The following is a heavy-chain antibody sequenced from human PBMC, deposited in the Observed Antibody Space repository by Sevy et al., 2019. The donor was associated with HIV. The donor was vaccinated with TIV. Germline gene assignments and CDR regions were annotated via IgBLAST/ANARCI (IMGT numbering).Heavy chain of an antibody. CDR1: GFTFSSYA. J-gene: IGHJ4*02. CDR2: ISSNGGST. Sequence: GGSLRLSCSASGFTFSSYAMHWVRQAPGKGLEYVSAISSNGGSTYYADSVKGRFTIYRDNSQNTLYLQMGSLRAEDTAVYYCVRGRYYDSSGYYYESPCFDYWGQGTLVTVSS. V-gene: IGHV3-64D*06. D-gene: IGHD3-22*01. CDR3: VRGRYYDSSGYYYESPCFDY.